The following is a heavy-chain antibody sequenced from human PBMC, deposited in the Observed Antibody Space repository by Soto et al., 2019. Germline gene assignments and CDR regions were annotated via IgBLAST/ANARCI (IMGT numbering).Heavy chain of an antibody. Sequence: SETLSLTCTVSGRSISSYYWSWIRQPPGKGLEWIGYIYYSGSTNYNPSLKSRVTISVDTSKNQFSLKLSSVTAADTAVYYCAREWGYYSDFWGQGTLVTVSS. V-gene: IGHV4-59*01. CDR3: AREWGYYSDF. CDR2: IYYSGST. CDR1: GRSISSYY. D-gene: IGHD3-16*01. J-gene: IGHJ4*02.